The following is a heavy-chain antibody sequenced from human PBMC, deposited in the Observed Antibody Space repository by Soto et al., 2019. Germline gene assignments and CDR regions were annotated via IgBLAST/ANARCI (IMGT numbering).Heavy chain of an antibody. CDR2: INGGNGDT. D-gene: IGHD1-26*01. CDR1: GYTLTSYG. V-gene: IGHV1-3*01. CDR3: ARGRARLRAGETSVNYGDY. Sequence: QVHLVQSGAEVKRPGASVTVSCKASGYTLTSYGVHWVRQAPGDRLEWMGWINGGNGDTILSQTLQGRVTITRATAANTAYMELSSLRAEDTAVYYCARGRARLRAGETSVNYGDYGGQGTLVTVSS. J-gene: IGHJ4*02.